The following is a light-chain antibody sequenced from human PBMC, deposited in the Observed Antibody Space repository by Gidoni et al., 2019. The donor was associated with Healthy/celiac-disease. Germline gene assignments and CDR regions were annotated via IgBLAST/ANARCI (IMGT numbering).Light chain of an antibody. J-gene: IGKJ1*01. CDR2: GAS. Sequence: EIAMTQSPATRSVSPGERATLSCRASLSVSSNLAWYQHNPGQAPRLLIYGASTRATGIPARFSGSGSGTEFTLAISSLQPEDFAVYYCQQYNNWPRTFGQGTKVEVK. CDR1: LSVSSN. V-gene: IGKV3-15*01. CDR3: QQYNNWPRT.